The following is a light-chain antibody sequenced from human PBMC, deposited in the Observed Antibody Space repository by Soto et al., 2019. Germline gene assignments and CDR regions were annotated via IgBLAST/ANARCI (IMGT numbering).Light chain of an antibody. CDR3: CSYAASSALRV. CDR1: NSDVGTYEL. Sequence: QSSLTQPASVSGSPGQSITISCTGTNSDVGTYELVSWYQQHPGRAPKLMIYEGSKRPSGVSNRFSGSKSGDTASLTISGLQAEDEANYYCCSYAASSALRVFGGGTKVTVL. J-gene: IGLJ3*02. CDR2: EGS. V-gene: IGLV2-23*01.